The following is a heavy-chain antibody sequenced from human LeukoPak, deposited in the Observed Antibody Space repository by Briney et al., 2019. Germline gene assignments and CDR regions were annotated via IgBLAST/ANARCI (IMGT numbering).Heavy chain of an antibody. CDR1: GGSISSSSYY. CDR3: ARRVEGYYDSSGYYASLFDY. CDR2: IYYSGST. J-gene: IGHJ4*02. V-gene: IGHV4-39*07. Sequence: PSETLSLTCTVSGGSISSSSYYWGWIRQPPGKGLEWIGSIYYSGSTYYNPSLKSRVTISVDTSKNQFSLKLSSVTAADTAVYYCARRVEGYYDSSGYYASLFDYWGQGTLVTVSS. D-gene: IGHD3-22*01.